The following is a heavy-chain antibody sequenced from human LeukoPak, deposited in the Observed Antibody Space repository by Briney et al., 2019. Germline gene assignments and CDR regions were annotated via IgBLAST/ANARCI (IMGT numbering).Heavy chain of an antibody. D-gene: IGHD3-22*01. Sequence: KSGGSQRLSCAASGFTFSSYSMNWVRQAPGKGLDWVSSISSSSSYIYYADSVKGRFTISRDNAKNPLYLQMNSLRAEDTAVYYCARDLAPYYYDSSGYYSGPFDYWGQGTLVTVSS. J-gene: IGHJ4*02. CDR2: ISSSSSYI. CDR3: ARDLAPYYYDSSGYYSGPFDY. CDR1: GFTFSSYS. V-gene: IGHV3-21*01.